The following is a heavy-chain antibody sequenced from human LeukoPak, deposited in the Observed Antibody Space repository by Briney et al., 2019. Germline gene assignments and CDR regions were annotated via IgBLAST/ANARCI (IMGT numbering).Heavy chain of an antibody. CDR1: GGSISSSSYY. D-gene: IGHD2-21*02. J-gene: IGHJ5*02. CDR3: ARHELMVVTARNWFDP. CDR2: IYYSGST. Sequence: SETLSLTCTVSGGSISSSSYYWGWIRQPPGKGLEWIGRIYYSGSTYYNPSLKSRVTISVDTSKNQFSLKLSSVTAADTAVYYCARHELMVVTARNWFDPWGQGTLVTVSS. V-gene: IGHV4-39*01.